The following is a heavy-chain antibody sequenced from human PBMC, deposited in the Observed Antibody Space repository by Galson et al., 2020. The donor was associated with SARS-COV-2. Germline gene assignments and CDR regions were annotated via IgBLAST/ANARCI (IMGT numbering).Heavy chain of an antibody. CDR2: IYYDGNT. CDR3: VRDDGVSPYDY. D-gene: IGHD3-16*01. J-gene: IGHJ4*02. CDR1: GFTVSNYY. V-gene: IGHV3-66*01. Sequence: GGSLRLSCFASGFTVSNYYMSWVRQAPGKGLEWVSVIYYDGNTNYADSVKGRFTVSRDNPKNTVYLQMNSLRAEDTALYYCVRDDGVSPYDYWGQGTLVTVSS.